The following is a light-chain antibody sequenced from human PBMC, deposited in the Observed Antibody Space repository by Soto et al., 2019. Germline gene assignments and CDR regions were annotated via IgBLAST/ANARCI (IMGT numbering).Light chain of an antibody. V-gene: IGKV1-5*03. CDR1: QSISSW. Sequence: PSTLSASVGDRVTITCRASQSISSWLAWYQQKPGKAPKLLIYKASSLESGVPSRFSGSGSGTEFTLTISSLQSEDFAVYYCQQYINWPRTFGQGTKG. CDR3: QQYINWPRT. J-gene: IGKJ1*01. CDR2: KAS.